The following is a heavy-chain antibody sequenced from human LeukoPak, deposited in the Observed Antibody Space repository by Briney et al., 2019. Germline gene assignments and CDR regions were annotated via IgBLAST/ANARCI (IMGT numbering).Heavy chain of an antibody. J-gene: IGHJ4*02. D-gene: IGHD3-22*01. V-gene: IGHV1-2*02. CDR2: INPNSGDT. CDR3: ARDPGDSSGYLSQSDY. Sequence: GASVKVSCKTSGYTFTGYYMHWVRQAPGQGLEWMGWINPNSGDTNYAQKFQGRVTMARDTSISTAYMELSRLISDDTAVYYCARDPGDSSGYLSQSDYWGQGTLVTVSS. CDR1: GYTFTGYY.